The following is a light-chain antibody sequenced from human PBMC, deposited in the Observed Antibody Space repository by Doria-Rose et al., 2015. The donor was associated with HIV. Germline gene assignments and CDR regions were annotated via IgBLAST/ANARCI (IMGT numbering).Light chain of an antibody. Sequence: TQSPGTLSLSPGERATPSCRASRSFSSTYLAWYQQKSGQAPSLLIYDGSTRATGIPDRFSASGSGTDFTLTINRLEPEDFALYYCHQYGTSWTFGQGTKVEI. V-gene: IGKV3-20*01. CDR2: DGS. CDR1: RSFSSTY. J-gene: IGKJ1*01. CDR3: HQYGTSWT.